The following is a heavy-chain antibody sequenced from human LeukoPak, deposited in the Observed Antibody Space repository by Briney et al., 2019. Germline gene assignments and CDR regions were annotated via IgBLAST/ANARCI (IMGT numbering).Heavy chain of an antibody. Sequence: SETLXLTCTVSGGSISSYYWSWLRQPAGKGLEWIGRIYTSGSTNYNPSLKSRVTMSVDTSKNQFSLKLSSVNAADTAVDYCAXXHMVRGVIPGNWFDPWGQGTLVTVSS. D-gene: IGHD3-10*01. J-gene: IGHJ5*02. V-gene: IGHV4-4*07. CDR1: GGSISSYY. CDR2: IYTSGST. CDR3: AXXHMVRGVIPGNWFDP.